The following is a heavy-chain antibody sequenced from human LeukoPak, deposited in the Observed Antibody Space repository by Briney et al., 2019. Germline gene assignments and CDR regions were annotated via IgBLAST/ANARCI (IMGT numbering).Heavy chain of an antibody. CDR1: GFTFSSYA. D-gene: IGHD3-16*01. CDR3: AKEGDYVWGDYYYYMDV. J-gene: IGHJ6*03. V-gene: IGHV3-23*01. CDR2: ISGSGGST. Sequence: GGSLRLSCAASGFTFSSYAMSWVRHAPGKGLEWVSAISGSGGSTYYADSVKGRFTISRDNSKNTLYLQMNSLRAEDTAVYYCAKEGDYVWGDYYYYMDVWGKGTTVTVSS.